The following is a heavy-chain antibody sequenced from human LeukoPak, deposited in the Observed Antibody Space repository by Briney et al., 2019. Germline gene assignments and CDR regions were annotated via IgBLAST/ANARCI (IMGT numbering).Heavy chain of an antibody. CDR3: STSLRGSDCCLDY. CDR2: IKSKTDGGTT. J-gene: IGHJ4*02. CDR1: GFTFSGAW. V-gene: IGHV3-15*01. D-gene: IGHD2-21*02. Sequence: PGGSLRLSCAASGFTFSGAWVSWVRQAPGMGLEWVGRIKSKTDGGTTDYAAPVKGRFTISRDDSSGTLYLLMNSLKTEDTAVYYCSTSLRGSDCCLDYWGQGTLVAVSS.